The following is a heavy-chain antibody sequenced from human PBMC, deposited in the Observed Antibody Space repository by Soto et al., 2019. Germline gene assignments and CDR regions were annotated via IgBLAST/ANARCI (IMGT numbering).Heavy chain of an antibody. CDR2: INAGDGNT. J-gene: IGHJ4*02. Sequence: GASVKVSCKASGYTFTYYTVHWVRQAPGQRLEWMGWINAGDGNTKYSPNFQGRVTITKDTSASTVYLQMNSLRAEDTTVYYCARGYGHNSGSFDYWGQGTLVTVSS. CDR3: ARGYGHNSGSFDY. CDR1: GYTFTYYT. D-gene: IGHD5-18*01. V-gene: IGHV1-3*01.